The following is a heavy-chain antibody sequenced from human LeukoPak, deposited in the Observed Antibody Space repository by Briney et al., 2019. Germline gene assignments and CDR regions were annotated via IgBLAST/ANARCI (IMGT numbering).Heavy chain of an antibody. J-gene: IGHJ4*02. V-gene: IGHV4-4*07. D-gene: IGHD3-22*01. CDR2: IYTSGST. CDR1: GGSISNYY. Sequence: SETLSLTCTVSGGSISNYYWSWIRQPAGKGLEWIGRIYTSGSTNYNPSLKSRVIMSVDTSKNQFSLKLSSVTAADTAVYYCARGHYDTSGYEQLDYWGQGTLVTVSS. CDR3: ARGHYDTSGYEQLDY.